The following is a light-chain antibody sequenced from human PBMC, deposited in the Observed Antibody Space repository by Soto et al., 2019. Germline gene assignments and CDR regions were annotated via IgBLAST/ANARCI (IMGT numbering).Light chain of an antibody. J-gene: IGKJ3*01. V-gene: IGKV1-9*01. CDR3: QQRSNWPPFT. CDR1: LDIRTY. Sequence: DIQLTQSPSFLSASVGDRVTITCRASLDIRTYLAWYQQQPGQTPKLLIYAASSLQSGVPSRFSGRGSGTEFTLTISSLQPEDVAAYYCQQRSNWPPFTFGPGTKVDIK. CDR2: AAS.